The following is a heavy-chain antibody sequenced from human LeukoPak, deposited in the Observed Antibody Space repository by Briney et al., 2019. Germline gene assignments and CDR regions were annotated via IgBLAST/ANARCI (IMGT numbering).Heavy chain of an antibody. D-gene: IGHD3-10*01. CDR2: VHYSGAT. Sequence: PSETLSLTCTVSGGSITSDAYYWGWIRQPPGKGLEWIASVHYSGATYYNPSLKSRVTISVDTSKNQFSLQLSSVTAADTAVYYCARDRAPPTSWYFDLWGRGTLVTVSS. V-gene: IGHV4-39*07. CDR3: ARDRAPPTSWYFDL. J-gene: IGHJ2*01. CDR1: GGSITSDAYY.